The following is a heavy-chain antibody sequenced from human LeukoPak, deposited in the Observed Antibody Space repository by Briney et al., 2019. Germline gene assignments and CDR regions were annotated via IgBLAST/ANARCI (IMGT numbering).Heavy chain of an antibody. CDR3: ASDQDITIFGVVITTYYYYGMDV. D-gene: IGHD3-3*01. V-gene: IGHV1-2*06. J-gene: IGHJ6*02. Sequence: ASVKVSCKASGYTFTGYYMHWVRQAPGQGLEWMGRINPNSGGTNYAQKFQGRVTMTRDTSISTAYMELSRLRSDDTAVYYCASDQDITIFGVVITTYYYYGMDVWGQGTTVTVSS. CDR2: INPNSGGT. CDR1: GYTFTGYY.